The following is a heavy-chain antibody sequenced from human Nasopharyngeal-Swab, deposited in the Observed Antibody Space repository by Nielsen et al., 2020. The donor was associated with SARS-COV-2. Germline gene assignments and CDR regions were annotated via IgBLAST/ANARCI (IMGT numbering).Heavy chain of an antibody. V-gene: IGHV1-2*02. CDR1: GYTFTGYY. J-gene: IGHJ6*02. CDR3: ARVWRDYYGLDV. Sequence: ASVKVSCKASGYTFTGYYIHWVRQAPGQGLEWMGWIHPDTGATNYAEKFQGRVTMTSDMALSTAYMEMSRLRSDDTAVYYCARVWRDYYGLDVWGQGTTVTVSS. D-gene: IGHD2-21*01. CDR2: IHPDTGAT.